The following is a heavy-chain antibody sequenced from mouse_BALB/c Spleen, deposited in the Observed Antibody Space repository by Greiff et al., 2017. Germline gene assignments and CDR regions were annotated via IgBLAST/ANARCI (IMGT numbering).Heavy chain of an antibody. CDR2: ISSGGGST. Sequence: EVKVVESGGGLVKPGGSLKLSCAASGFAFSSYDMSWVRQTPEKRLEWVAYISSGGGSTYYPDTVKGRFTISRDNAKNTLYLQMSSLKSEDTAMYYCARRGGNYWYFDVWGAGTTVTVSS. V-gene: IGHV5-12-1*01. J-gene: IGHJ1*01. CDR3: ARRGGNYWYFDV. CDR1: GFAFSSYD. D-gene: IGHD2-1*01.